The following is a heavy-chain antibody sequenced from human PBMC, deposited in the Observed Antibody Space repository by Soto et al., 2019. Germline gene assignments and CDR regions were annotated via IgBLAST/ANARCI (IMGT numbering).Heavy chain of an antibody. V-gene: IGHV1-18*01. Sequence: ASVKVSCKASGYTFTSYGISWVRQAPGQGLEWMGWISAYNGNTNYAQKLQGRVTMTTDTSTSTAYMELRSLRSDDTAVYYCARDAGPRVATTFRPDYWGQRTLVTVSS. D-gene: IGHD5-12*01. CDR2: ISAYNGNT. CDR3: ARDAGPRVATTFRPDY. CDR1: GYTFTSYG. J-gene: IGHJ4*02.